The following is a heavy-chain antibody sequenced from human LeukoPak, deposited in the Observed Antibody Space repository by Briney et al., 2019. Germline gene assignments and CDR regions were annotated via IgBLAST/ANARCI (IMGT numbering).Heavy chain of an antibody. Sequence: SETLSLTCAVYGGSFSGYYWSWIRQPPGKGLEWIGEINHSGSTNYNPSLKSRVTISVATSTNQFSLNVRSVSAADTAVYYCARDPSRSCAGGNCFSSWGQGTLVIVSS. V-gene: IGHV4-34*01. CDR3: ARDPSRSCAGGNCFSS. J-gene: IGHJ5*02. CDR2: INHSGST. D-gene: IGHD2-15*01. CDR1: GGSFSGYY.